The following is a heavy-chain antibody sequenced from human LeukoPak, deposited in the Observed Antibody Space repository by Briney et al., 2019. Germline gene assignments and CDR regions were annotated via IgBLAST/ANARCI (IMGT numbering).Heavy chain of an antibody. CDR2: IYYSGST. CDR3: ARSGIVVVPAAAIKGSEAFDI. V-gene: IGHV4-59*01. D-gene: IGHD2-2*01. J-gene: IGHJ3*02. CDR1: GGSISSYF. Sequence: SETLSLTRTVSGGSISSYFWSWIRQPPGKGLECIGYIYYSGSTNYNPSLKSRVTISVDTSKNQFSLKLSSVTAADTAVYYCARSGIVVVPAAAIKGSEAFDIWGQGTMVTVSS.